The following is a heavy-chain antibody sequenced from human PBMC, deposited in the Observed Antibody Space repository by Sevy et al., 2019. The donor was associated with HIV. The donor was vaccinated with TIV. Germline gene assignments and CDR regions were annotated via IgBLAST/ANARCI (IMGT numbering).Heavy chain of an antibody. CDR3: ARGGNGDFWSYEYYYYGMDV. D-gene: IGHD3-3*01. CDR2: MSPNTGAT. J-gene: IGHJ6*02. Sequence: ASVKVSCAAFGYTFTTYDINWVRQAPGQGFEWMGWMSPNTGATGFAQKFQGRVTLTRNKSITTAYMELSSLTYEDTAIYYCARGGNGDFWSYEYYYYGMDVWGQWTTVTVSS. CDR1: GYTFTTYD. V-gene: IGHV1-8*01.